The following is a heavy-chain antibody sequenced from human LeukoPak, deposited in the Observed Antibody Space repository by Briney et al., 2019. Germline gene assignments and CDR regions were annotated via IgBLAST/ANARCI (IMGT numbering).Heavy chain of an antibody. CDR3: ARDAWEGYCSSTSCYVGGYFDY. CDR1: GFTFSSYA. CDR2: ISYDGSNK. J-gene: IGHJ4*02. V-gene: IGHV3-30*04. D-gene: IGHD2-2*01. Sequence: GGSLRLSCAASGFTFSSYAMHWVRQAPGKGLEWVAVISYDGSNKYYADSVKGRFTISRDNSKNTLYLQMNSLRAEDTAVYYRARDAWEGYCSSTSCYVGGYFDYWGQGTLVTVSS.